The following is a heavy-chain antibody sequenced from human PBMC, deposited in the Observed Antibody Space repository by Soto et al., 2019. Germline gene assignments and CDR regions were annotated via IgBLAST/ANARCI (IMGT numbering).Heavy chain of an antibody. V-gene: IGHV4-59*01. CDR2: IYYSGIT. Sequence: QVQLQESGPGLVKPSETLSLTCTVSGGSISSYYWSWIRQPPGKGLEWIGYIYYSGITNYNPSLXXRXAISVDTSKNQFSLKLSSVTAADTAVYYCARYKSNYYYGMDVWGQGTTVTVSS. CDR3: ARYKSNYYYGMDV. D-gene: IGHD1-20*01. CDR1: GGSISSYY. J-gene: IGHJ6*02.